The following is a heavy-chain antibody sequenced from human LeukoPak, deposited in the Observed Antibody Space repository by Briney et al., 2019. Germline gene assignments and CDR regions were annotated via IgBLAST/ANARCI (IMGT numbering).Heavy chain of an antibody. Sequence: GGSLRLSCAASGFTFSTYWMHWVRQAPGKGLMWVSRINSDGSSTSSADSVKGRFTISRDNSRNTLFLQLSSLRDDDTAIYYCAKRIGYDYGYYDYWGQGALVTVTS. V-gene: IGHV3-74*01. J-gene: IGHJ4*02. CDR3: AKRIGYDYGYYDY. CDR1: GFTFSTYW. D-gene: IGHD5-18*01. CDR2: INSDGSST.